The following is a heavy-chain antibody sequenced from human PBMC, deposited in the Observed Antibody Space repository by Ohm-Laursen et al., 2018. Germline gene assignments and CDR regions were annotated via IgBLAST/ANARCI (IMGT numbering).Heavy chain of an antibody. J-gene: IGHJ5*02. V-gene: IGHV3-11*01. CDR3: ARFGFPNWFDP. D-gene: IGHD3-16*01. CDR1: GFTFSDYY. Sequence: SLRLSCAASGFTFSDYYMSWIRQAPGQGLEWVSYISSTGITKSYADSVKGRFTISRDNAKNSLFLQMNSLRAEDTAVYYCARFGFPNWFDPWGQGTLVTVSS. CDR2: ISSTGITK.